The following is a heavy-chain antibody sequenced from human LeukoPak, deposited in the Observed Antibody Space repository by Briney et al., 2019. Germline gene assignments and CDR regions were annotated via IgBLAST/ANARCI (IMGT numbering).Heavy chain of an antibody. J-gene: IGHJ4*02. Sequence: PSQTLSLTCAVSGGSISSGGYSWSWIRQPPGKGLEWIGYIYHSGSTYYNPSLKSRVTISVDRSKNQLSLKLSSVTAADTAVYYCARPIAASLVYFDYWGQGTLVTVSS. CDR2: IYHSGST. CDR1: GGSISSGGYS. D-gene: IGHD6-13*01. V-gene: IGHV4-30-2*01. CDR3: ARPIAASLVYFDY.